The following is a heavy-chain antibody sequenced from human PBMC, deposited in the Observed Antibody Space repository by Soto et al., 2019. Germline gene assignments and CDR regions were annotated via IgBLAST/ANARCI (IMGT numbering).Heavy chain of an antibody. V-gene: IGHV4-59*08. D-gene: IGHD2-2*02. CDR2: IYSSGNT. CDR3: ARLACSTTRCFTHFDY. Sequence: SETLSLTCTVSGGSISGYYWTWIRQPPGKGLEWIGYIYSSGNTNYNPSLQSRVTISVDTSKNQFSLKLSSVTAADTAVYYCARLACSTTRCFTHFDYWGQGALVTVSS. CDR1: GGSISGYY. J-gene: IGHJ4*02.